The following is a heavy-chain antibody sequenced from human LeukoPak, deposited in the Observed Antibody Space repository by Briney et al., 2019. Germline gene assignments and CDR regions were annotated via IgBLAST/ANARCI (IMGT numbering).Heavy chain of an antibody. V-gene: IGHV3-53*01. CDR1: GFTVGSNY. CDR3: ARVRGVIESGPGRY. Sequence: GGSLRLSCAASGFTVGSNYMSWVRQAPGKGLEWVSVIYSGGSTYYTDSVKGRFTISRDNSKNTLYLQMNSLRAEDTAVYYCARVRGVIESGPGRYWGQGTLVTVSS. D-gene: IGHD3-10*01. J-gene: IGHJ4*02. CDR2: IYSGGST.